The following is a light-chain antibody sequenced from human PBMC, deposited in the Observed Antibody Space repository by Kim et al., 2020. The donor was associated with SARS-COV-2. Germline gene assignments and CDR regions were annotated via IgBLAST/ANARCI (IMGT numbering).Light chain of an antibody. CDR1: SSNIGAGYD. CDR2: GHS. J-gene: IGLJ1*01. CDR3: QSYDSSLSGYV. V-gene: IGLV1-40*01. Sequence: QLVLTQPPSVSGAPGQRVTISCTGSSSNIGAGYDVHWYQQLPGTAPKLLIYGHSNRPSGVPDRFSGSKSGTSASLAITGLQAEDEADYYCQSYDSSLSGYVFGTGTKVTVL.